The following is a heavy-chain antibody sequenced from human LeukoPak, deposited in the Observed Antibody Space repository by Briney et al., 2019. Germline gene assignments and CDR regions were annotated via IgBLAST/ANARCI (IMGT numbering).Heavy chain of an antibody. CDR2: LYSDGNT. CDR1: GFTVITND. Sequence: GGSLRLSCAASGFTVITNDMTWVRQAPGKGLEWVSVLYSDGNTKYADSVQGRFTISRDNSKNTLYLEMNSLSPDDTAVYYCARGVEPLAANTLAYWGQGTLVTDSS. V-gene: IGHV3-53*01. CDR3: ARGVEPLAANTLAY. J-gene: IGHJ4*02. D-gene: IGHD1-14*01.